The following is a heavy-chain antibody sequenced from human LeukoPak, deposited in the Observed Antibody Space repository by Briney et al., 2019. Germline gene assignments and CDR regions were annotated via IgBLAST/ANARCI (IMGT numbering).Heavy chain of an antibody. CDR1: GHAFSNYY. Sequence: VASVKVSCKASGHAFSNYYMHWVRQAPGQGLEWMGIINPSGGSTSYAQKFQGRVTMTRDTATRTVYMELRSLRSEDTAVYYCARGGPAGDFIVVAPTNNAFDIWGQGTMVTASS. D-gene: IGHD2-2*01. V-gene: IGHV1-46*01. CDR3: ARGGPAGDFIVVAPTNNAFDI. J-gene: IGHJ3*02. CDR2: INPSGGST.